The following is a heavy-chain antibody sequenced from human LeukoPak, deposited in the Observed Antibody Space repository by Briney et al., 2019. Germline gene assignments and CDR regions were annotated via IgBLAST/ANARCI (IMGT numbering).Heavy chain of an antibody. CDR1: GFTFSSYW. D-gene: IGHD6-19*01. CDR2: IKQDGSEK. Sequence: GGSLRLSCAASGFTFSSYWMSWVRQAPGKGLEWVANIKQDGSEKYYVDSVKGRFTISRDNAKNSLYLQMNSLRAEDTAVYYCARGSRWIAVAGRSDYWGQGTLVTVSS. J-gene: IGHJ4*02. CDR3: ARGSRWIAVAGRSDY. V-gene: IGHV3-7*01.